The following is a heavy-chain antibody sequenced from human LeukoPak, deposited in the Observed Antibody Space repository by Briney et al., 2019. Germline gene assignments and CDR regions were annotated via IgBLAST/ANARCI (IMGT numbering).Heavy chain of an antibody. CDR2: IYPGDSDT. D-gene: IGHD3-22*01. V-gene: IGHV5-51*01. CDR1: GYNFTSYW. Sequence: GESLKISCKGSGYNFTSYWIAWVRQMPGKGLEWMGIIYPGDSDTRYSPSFQGQVTISADKSISTVYLQWSSLKASDTAMYYCARLLYYYDSSGYYYAPKAFDIWGQGTMVTVSS. CDR3: ARLLYYYDSSGYYYAPKAFDI. J-gene: IGHJ3*02.